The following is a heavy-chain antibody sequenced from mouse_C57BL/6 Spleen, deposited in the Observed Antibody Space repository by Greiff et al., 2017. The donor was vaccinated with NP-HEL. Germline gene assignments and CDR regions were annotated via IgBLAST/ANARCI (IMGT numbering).Heavy chain of an antibody. Sequence: QVQLQQPGAELVKPGASVKLSCKASGYTFTSYWMHWVKQRPGQGLEWIGMIHPNSGSTNYNEKFKSKATLTVDKSSSTAYMQLSSLTSEDSAVYYGARFITTVVAPWYFDVWGTGTTVTVSS. J-gene: IGHJ1*03. D-gene: IGHD1-1*01. V-gene: IGHV1-64*01. CDR3: ARFITTVVAPWYFDV. CDR2: IHPNSGST. CDR1: GYTFTSYW.